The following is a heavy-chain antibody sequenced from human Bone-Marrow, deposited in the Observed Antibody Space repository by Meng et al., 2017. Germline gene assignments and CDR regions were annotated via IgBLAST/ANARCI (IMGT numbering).Heavy chain of an antibody. D-gene: IGHD1-26*01. CDR3: ARGQYFSWWELLPAFWFDP. CDR2: IYHSGST. J-gene: IGHJ5*02. Sequence: QVQRQGSGPGLVNPSGTPSLTCAVSGGSISSSNWWSWVRQPPGKGLEWIGEIYHSGSTNYNPSLKSRVTISVDKSKNQFSLKLSSVTAADTAVYYCARGQYFSWWELLPAFWFDPWGQGTLVTVAS. V-gene: IGHV4-4*02. CDR1: GGSISSSNW.